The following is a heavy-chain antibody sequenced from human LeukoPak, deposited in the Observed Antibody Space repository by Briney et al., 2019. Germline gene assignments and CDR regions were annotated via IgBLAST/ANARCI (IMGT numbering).Heavy chain of an antibody. CDR2: ITHSGSS. V-gene: IGHV4-34*01. D-gene: IGHD6-19*01. CDR3: ARYTSGLYGTSIDS. CDR1: GGSFIGYF. J-gene: IGHJ4*02. Sequence: PSETLSLTCGVYGGSFIGYFWTWVRQSPGKGLEWIGEITHSGSSTYNPSLQSRVTMSVDTSKNQFSLKMTSVTAADTAIYYCARYTSGLYGTSIDSWGQGTLVTVSS.